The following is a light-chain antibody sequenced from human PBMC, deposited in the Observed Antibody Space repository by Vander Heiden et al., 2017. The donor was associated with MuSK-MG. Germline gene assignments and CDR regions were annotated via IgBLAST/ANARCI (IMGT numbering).Light chain of an antibody. CDR2: AAS. J-gene: IGKJ1*01. Sequence: SQMTPSPSSLSASVGDRVTITCRASQSISSYLNCYQQKLWIAAKLLIYAASSLQSGVPSRFSGSGSGTDFTLTISRLQPEDFATYYCQQSDSTPLTFGQGTKVEIK. CDR3: QQSDSTPLT. CDR1: QSISSY. V-gene: IGKV1-39*01.